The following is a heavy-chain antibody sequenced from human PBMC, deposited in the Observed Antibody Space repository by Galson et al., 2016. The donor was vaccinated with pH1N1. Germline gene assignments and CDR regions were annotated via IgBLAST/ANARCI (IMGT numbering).Heavy chain of an antibody. D-gene: IGHD3-10*01. Sequence: VKVSCKASGGTFSNSAVSWVRQAPGQGLEWMGGIIPIFGTTKYAQKIQGRVTITADQLTGTSYMELSSLRSEDTAVYYCASPAMVRGVVYYHFGMDIWGQGTTCTVSS. J-gene: IGHJ6*02. CDR3: ASPAMVRGVVYYHFGMDI. V-gene: IGHV1-69*01. CDR2: IIPIFGTT. CDR1: GGTFSNSA.